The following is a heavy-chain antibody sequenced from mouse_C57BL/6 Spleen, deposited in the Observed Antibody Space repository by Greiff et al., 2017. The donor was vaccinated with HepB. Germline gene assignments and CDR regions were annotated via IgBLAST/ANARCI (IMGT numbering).Heavy chain of an antibody. Sequence: VQLQQSGAELAKPGASVKLSCKASGYTFTSYWMHWVKQRPGQGLEWIGYINPSSGYTKYNQKFKDKATLTADKSSRTAYMQLSSLTYEDSAVYYCARITTVVAPFDYWGQGTTLTVSS. CDR1: GYTFTSYW. J-gene: IGHJ2*01. CDR2: INPSSGYT. D-gene: IGHD1-1*01. V-gene: IGHV1-7*01. CDR3: ARITTVVAPFDY.